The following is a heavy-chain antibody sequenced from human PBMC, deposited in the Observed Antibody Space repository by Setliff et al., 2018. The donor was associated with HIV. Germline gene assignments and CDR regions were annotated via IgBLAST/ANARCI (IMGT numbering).Heavy chain of an antibody. D-gene: IGHD1-26*01. CDR2: IKQDGREK. V-gene: IGHV3-7*01. J-gene: IGHJ5*02. CDR3: ASPSGSHSGWFDP. Sequence: GGSLRLSCAASGFTFSSYWMNWVRQAPGKGLEWVANIKQDGREKYYVDSVKGRFTISRDNAKNSLYLQMNSLRAEDTAVYYCASPSGSHSGWFDPWGQGTLVTVSS. CDR1: GFTFSSYW.